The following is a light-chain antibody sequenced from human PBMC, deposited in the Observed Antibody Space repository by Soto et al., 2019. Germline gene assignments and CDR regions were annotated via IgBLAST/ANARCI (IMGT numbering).Light chain of an antibody. CDR3: SSYAGSNTDVV. V-gene: IGLV2-8*01. CDR2: EVT. J-gene: IGLJ2*01. CDR1: SSDVGGYDY. Sequence: QSALTQPPSASGSPGQSVTISCTGTSSDVGGYDYVSWYQQHPGKAPKLMIYEVTKRASGVPDRFSGSKSGNTASLTASGLQAEDEADYYCSSYAGSNTDVVFGGGTKLTVL.